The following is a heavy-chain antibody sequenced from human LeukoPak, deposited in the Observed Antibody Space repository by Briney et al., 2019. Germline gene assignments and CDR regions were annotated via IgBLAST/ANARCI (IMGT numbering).Heavy chain of an antibody. D-gene: IGHD5-24*01. Sequence: GRSLRLSCAASGFTFDDYAMYWVRQAPGKGLEWVSGLTGGGDFTYYADSVKGRFTISRDNSKNTLYLEMNSLRADDTAVYYCAKRGNTISFFDPWGQGTLVTVSS. CDR1: GFTFDDYA. J-gene: IGHJ5*02. CDR3: AKRGNTISFFDP. CDR2: LTGGGDFT. V-gene: IGHV3-23*01.